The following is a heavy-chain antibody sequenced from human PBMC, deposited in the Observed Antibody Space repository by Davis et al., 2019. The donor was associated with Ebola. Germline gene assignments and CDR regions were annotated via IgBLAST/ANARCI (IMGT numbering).Heavy chain of an antibody. CDR2: IYSGGST. D-gene: IGHD5/OR15-5a*01. CDR3: ARDFRGFSVY. V-gene: IGHV3-53*01. CDR1: GFTVSSNY. Sequence: GESLKISCAASGFTVSSNYMSWVRQAPGKGLEWVSVIYSGGSTYYADSVKGRFTISRDNSKNTLYLQMNSLRAEDTAVYYCARDFRGFSVYWGQGTLVTVSS. J-gene: IGHJ4*02.